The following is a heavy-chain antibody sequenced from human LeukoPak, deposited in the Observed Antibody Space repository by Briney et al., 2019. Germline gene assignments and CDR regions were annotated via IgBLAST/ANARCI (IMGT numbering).Heavy chain of an antibody. D-gene: IGHD1-1*01. J-gene: IGHJ4*02. V-gene: IGHV3-30*18. CDR2: ISYDGTNK. CDR3: AKGRGRGSEIEFDY. Sequence: PGRSLRLSCAASGFTFSSYGMHWVRQAPGKGLEWVAGISYDGTNKYYVDSVKGRFTISRDNSKNTLYLQMNSLRAEDTAVYYCAKGRGRGSEIEFDYWGQGTLVTVSS. CDR1: GFTFSSYG.